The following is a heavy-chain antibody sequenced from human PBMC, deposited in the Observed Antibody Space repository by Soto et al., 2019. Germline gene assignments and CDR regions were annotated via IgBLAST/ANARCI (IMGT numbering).Heavy chain of an antibody. CDR1: GFTFSSYG. J-gene: IGHJ4*02. CDR2: ISYDGSNK. D-gene: IGHD3-3*01. CDR3: AKDLAPFGVVIIGFDY. Sequence: QVQLVESGAGVVRPGRSLRLCCAASGFTFSSYGMHWVRQAPGKGLEWVAVISYDGSNKYYADSVKGRFTISRDNSKNTLYLQMNSLRAEDTAVYYCAKDLAPFGVVIIGFDYWGQGTLVTVSS. V-gene: IGHV3-30*18.